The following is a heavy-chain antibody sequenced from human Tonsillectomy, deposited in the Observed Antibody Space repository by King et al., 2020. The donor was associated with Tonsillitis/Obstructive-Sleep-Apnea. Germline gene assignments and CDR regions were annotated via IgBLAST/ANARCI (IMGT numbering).Heavy chain of an antibody. CDR1: GGSISSYY. Sequence: LQLQESGPGLVKPSETLSLTCTVSGGSISSYYWSWIRQPPGKGLEWIGYIFYRGSTNYNPSLKSRVTISLDTSKNQFSLKLSSVTAADTAVYYCARQYYDILTGYPSFDYWGQGTLVTVSS. D-gene: IGHD3-9*01. J-gene: IGHJ4*02. CDR3: ARQYYDILTGYPSFDY. CDR2: IFYRGST. V-gene: IGHV4-59*01.